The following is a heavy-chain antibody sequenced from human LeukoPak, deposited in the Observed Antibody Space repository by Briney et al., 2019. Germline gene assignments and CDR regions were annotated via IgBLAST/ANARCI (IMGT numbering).Heavy chain of an antibody. D-gene: IGHD2-15*01. CDR3: AKDLSATPRGWFDP. CDR2: ISGSGGST. J-gene: IGHJ5*02. CDR1: GFTLSSYA. V-gene: IGHV3-23*01. Sequence: GGSLRLSCAASGFTLSSYAMSWVRQAPGKGLEWVSAISGSGGSTYHADSVKGRFTISRDNSKNTLYLQMNSLRAEDTAVYYCAKDLSATPRGWFDPWGQGTLVTVSS.